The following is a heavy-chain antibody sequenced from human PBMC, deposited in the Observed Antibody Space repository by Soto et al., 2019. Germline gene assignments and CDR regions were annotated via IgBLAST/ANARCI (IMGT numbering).Heavy chain of an antibody. D-gene: IGHD5-18*01. Sequence: SVKVSCKASGGTFSSYTISWVRQAPGQGLEWMGRIIPILGIANYAQKFQGRVTITADKSTSTVYMELSSLRSEDTAVYYCARDRGTAMPTYNWLDPWGQGTLVTVSS. CDR1: GGTFSSYT. CDR3: ARDRGTAMPTYNWLDP. V-gene: IGHV1-69*04. J-gene: IGHJ5*02. CDR2: IIPILGIA.